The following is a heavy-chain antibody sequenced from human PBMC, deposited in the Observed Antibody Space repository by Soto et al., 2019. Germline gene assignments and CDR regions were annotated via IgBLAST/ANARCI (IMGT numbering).Heavy chain of an antibody. J-gene: IGHJ3*01. V-gene: IGHV3-30-3*01. CDR1: GLTFSTSV. D-gene: IGHD3-9*01. Sequence: QVHLVESGGGVVQPGRSLRLSCAASGLTFSTSVLHWVRQAPGKGLEWVAGISDDGNSVHYPDSVKGRFSVSRDNSKNTVYLQMNSLRAEDTAVYYCARSPGGYYIDWGQGTMVTVSS. CDR3: ARSPGGYYID. CDR2: ISDDGNSV.